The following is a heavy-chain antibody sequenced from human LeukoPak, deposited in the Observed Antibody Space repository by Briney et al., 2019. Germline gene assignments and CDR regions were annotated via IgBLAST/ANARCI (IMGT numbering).Heavy chain of an antibody. V-gene: IGHV4-39*07. Sequence: SEALSLTCTVSGGYIITSGHYWGWIRQPPGKGLEWLGSIYYTGATSTNPFFRSRTSISVDTSKNQYSLDLASVTAADAAVYYCARERSSSGGHNWFDPWGQGTLVTVSS. CDR1: GGYIITSGHY. D-gene: IGHD4-23*01. CDR2: IYYTGAT. CDR3: ARERSSSGGHNWFDP. J-gene: IGHJ5*02.